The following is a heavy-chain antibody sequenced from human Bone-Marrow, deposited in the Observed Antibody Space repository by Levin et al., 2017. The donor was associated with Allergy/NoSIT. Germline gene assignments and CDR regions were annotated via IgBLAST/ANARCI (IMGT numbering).Heavy chain of an antibody. D-gene: IGHD1-26*01. CDR1: GFTFSSYA. CDR2: ISGSGGST. Sequence: GGSLRLSCAASGFTFSSYAMSWVRQAPGKGLEWVSAISGSGGSTYYADSVKGRFTISRDNSKNTLYLQMNSLRAEDTAVYYCAKGFLGATRVYDYYGMDVWGQGTTVTVSS. J-gene: IGHJ6*02. CDR3: AKGFLGATRVYDYYGMDV. V-gene: IGHV3-23*01.